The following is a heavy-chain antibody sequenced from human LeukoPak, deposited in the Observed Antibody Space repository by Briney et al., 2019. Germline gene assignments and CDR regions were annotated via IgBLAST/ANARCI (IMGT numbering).Heavy chain of an antibody. V-gene: IGHV5-51*01. J-gene: IGHJ4*02. Sequence: GESLKISCKGSGYMFTNYWIGWVRQMPGKGLEYMGIIYPDDSDTRYSPSFQGQVAISADKSINTAYLQWSSLKASDTAMYYCATSYCTPSNCSGFDSWGQGTPVTVSS. CDR1: GYMFTNYW. CDR3: ATSYCTPSNCSGFDS. D-gene: IGHD2-8*01. CDR2: IYPDDSDT.